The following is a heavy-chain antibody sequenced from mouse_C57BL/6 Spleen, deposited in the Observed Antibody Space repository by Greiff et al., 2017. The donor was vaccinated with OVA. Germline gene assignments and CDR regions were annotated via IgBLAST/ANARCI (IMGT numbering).Heavy chain of an antibody. Sequence: QVQLQQSGPGLVQPSQSLSISCTVSGFSLTSYGVHWVRQSPGKGLEWLGVIWSGGSTDYYAAFISRLSISKDNSKSQVFFKMNSLQADDTAIYYCARGGLYYAMDYWGQGTSVTVSS. CDR3: ARGGLYYAMDY. D-gene: IGHD6-2*01. CDR2: IWSGGST. V-gene: IGHV2-2*01. J-gene: IGHJ4*01. CDR1: GFSLTSYG.